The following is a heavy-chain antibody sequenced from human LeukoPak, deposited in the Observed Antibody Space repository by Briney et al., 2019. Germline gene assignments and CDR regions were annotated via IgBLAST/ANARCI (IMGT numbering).Heavy chain of an antibody. CDR3: TTGITMVRGVIHLIDY. D-gene: IGHD3-10*01. CDR2: FKSKTDGGTT. V-gene: IGHV3-15*01. J-gene: IGHJ4*02. Sequence: GVSLRLSCAASGFTFSNAWMSWVRQAPGKGLEWVGRFKSKTDGGTTDYAAPVKGRFTISRDDSKNTLYLQMNSLKTEDTAVYYCTTGITMVRGVIHLIDYWGQGTLVTVSS. CDR1: GFTFSNAW.